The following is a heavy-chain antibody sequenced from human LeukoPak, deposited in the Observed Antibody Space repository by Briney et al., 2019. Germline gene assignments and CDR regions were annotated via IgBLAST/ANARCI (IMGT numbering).Heavy chain of an antibody. CDR1: GFTFSNAW. D-gene: IGHD3-10*01. Sequence: GGSLRLSCAAAGFTFSNAWMSWVRQAPGKGLEWVGRIKSKTDDGTTDYSAPVQGRFTISTGDSKNSQYMQMNSMKTEYITVYCCTTLLLLWFGEYSFDSWGERTLVTVSS. CDR2: IKSKTDDGTT. J-gene: IGHJ4*02. V-gene: IGHV3-15*01. CDR3: TTLLLLWFGEYSFDS.